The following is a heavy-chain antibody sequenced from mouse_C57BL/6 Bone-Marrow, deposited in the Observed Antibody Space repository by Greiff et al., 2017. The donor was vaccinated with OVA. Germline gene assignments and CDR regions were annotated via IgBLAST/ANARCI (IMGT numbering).Heavy chain of an antibody. CDR1: GFTFSDYY. CDR3: VRHHYGSEGNYFDY. CDR2: ISNGGGST. Sequence: EVKLVESGGGLVQPGGSLKLSCAASGFTFSDYYMYWVRQTPEKRLEWVAYISNGGGSTYYPDTVKGRFTISRDNAKNTLYLQMSRLKSEDTAMYYCVRHHYGSEGNYFDYWGQGTTLTVSS. J-gene: IGHJ2*01. V-gene: IGHV5-12*01. D-gene: IGHD1-1*01.